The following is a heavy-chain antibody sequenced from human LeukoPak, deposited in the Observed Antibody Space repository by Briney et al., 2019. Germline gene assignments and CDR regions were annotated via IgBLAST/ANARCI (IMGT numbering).Heavy chain of an antibody. CDR2: INHSGST. D-gene: IGHD2-2*01. CDR3: ARGSRYCSSTSCLGCRFDP. CDR1: GGSFSGYY. V-gene: IGHV4-34*01. J-gene: IGHJ5*02. Sequence: SETLSLTCADYGGSFSGYYWCWIRQTPGKGLEWIGEINHSGSTNYNPSLKSRVTISVDTSKNQFSLKLSSVTAADTAVYYCARGSRYCSSTSCLGCRFDPWGQGTLVTVSS.